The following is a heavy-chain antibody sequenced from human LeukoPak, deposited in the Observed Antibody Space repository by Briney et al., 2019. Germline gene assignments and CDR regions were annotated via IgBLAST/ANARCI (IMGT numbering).Heavy chain of an antibody. CDR3: YGANAEH. Sequence: PGGSLRLSCAASGFTFSSYWMHWVRQALGKGLMWVSGINTDGSSTSYADSVKGRFTISRDNAKNTLFLQMNSLRAEDTAVYYCYGANAEHWGQGTLVTVSS. D-gene: IGHD4-23*01. J-gene: IGHJ1*01. CDR1: GFTFSSYW. CDR2: INTDGSST. V-gene: IGHV3-74*01.